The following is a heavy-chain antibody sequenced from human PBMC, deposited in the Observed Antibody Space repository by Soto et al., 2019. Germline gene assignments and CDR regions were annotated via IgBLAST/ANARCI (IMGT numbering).Heavy chain of an antibody. V-gene: IGHV1-18*01. CDR1: GYIFTKYG. CDR2: INVYNGDR. D-gene: IGHD2-21*02. CDR3: ARLQLGGDRMLNWFDP. J-gene: IGHJ5*02. Sequence: QVQVVQSGPELKKPGASVKVSCKAQGYIFTKYGIGWVRQAPGHGLEWMGLINVYNGDRKVAQKFQERVSMTTDTATDTAYMEVKSLRSGDTAVYYCARLQLGGDRMLNWFDPWGQGTLVTVSS.